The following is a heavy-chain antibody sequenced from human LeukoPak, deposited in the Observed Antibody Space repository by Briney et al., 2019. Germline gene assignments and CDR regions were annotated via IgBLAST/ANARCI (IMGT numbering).Heavy chain of an antibody. D-gene: IGHD6-6*01. Sequence: GGSLRLSCAASRLTFNTYSMTWVRQAPGEGLEWVSSISPRSDYIYYADSVRGRFTISRDNAENSLYLQMNSLRAEDTAVYYCVRGGSSSSGPPDYWGQGTLVTVSS. CDR2: ISPRSDYI. V-gene: IGHV3-21*01. CDR1: RLTFNTYS. J-gene: IGHJ4*02. CDR3: VRGGSSSSGPPDY.